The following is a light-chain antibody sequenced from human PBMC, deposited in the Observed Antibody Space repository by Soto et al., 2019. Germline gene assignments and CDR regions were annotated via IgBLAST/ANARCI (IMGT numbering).Light chain of an antibody. CDR2: GAS. CDR3: QQYGSSPRT. Sequence: IVLTQSPGTLSLSPGERATLSCRASQSVSSGYLAWYQQKPGQAPRLLIYGASIRAAGIPDRFSGSGSGADFTLTISRLEPEDFAVYYCQQYGSSPRTFGQGTKVDIK. V-gene: IGKV3-20*01. J-gene: IGKJ1*01. CDR1: QSVSSGY.